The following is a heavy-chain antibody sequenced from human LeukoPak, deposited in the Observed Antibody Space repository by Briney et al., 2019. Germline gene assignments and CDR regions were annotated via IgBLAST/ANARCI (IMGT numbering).Heavy chain of an antibody. Sequence: GGSLRLSCAASGFTFSSYWMSWVRQAPGKGLEWVANIKQDGSEKYYVDSVKGRFTISRDNAKNSLYLQMNSLRAEGTAVYYCAREQTTTVTTGGYYFDYWGQGTLVTVSS. CDR3: AREQTTTVTTGGYYFDY. D-gene: IGHD4-17*01. CDR1: GFTFSSYW. V-gene: IGHV3-7*01. CDR2: IKQDGSEK. J-gene: IGHJ4*02.